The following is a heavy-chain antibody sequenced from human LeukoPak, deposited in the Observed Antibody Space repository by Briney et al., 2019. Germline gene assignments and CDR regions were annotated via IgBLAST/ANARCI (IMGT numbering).Heavy chain of an antibody. CDR1: GGSFSGYY. CDR3: AREPYYDFWSGYYLSDY. CDR2: INHSGST. D-gene: IGHD3-3*01. V-gene: IGHV4-34*01. J-gene: IGHJ4*02. Sequence: SETLSLTCAVYGGSFSGYYWSWIRQPPGKGLEWIGEINHSGSTNYNPSLKSRVTISVDTSKNQFSLKLSSVTAADTAVYYCAREPYYDFWSGYYLSDYWGQGTLVTVSS.